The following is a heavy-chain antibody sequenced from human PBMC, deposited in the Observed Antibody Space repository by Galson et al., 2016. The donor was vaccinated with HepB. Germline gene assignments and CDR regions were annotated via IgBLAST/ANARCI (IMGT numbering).Heavy chain of an antibody. CDR3: AMDYGGNSAFDC. CDR2: IYHSGTT. V-gene: IGHV4-4*02. D-gene: IGHD4-23*01. J-gene: IGHJ4*02. CDR1: GGSISSRNW. Sequence: SGTLSLTCAVSGGSISSRNWWNWVRQAPGKGLEWIGEIYHSGTTNYNPSLKSPVTISVDKSKNQFSLKLSSVTAADTAVYYCAMDYGGNSAFDCWGQGTLVTVSS.